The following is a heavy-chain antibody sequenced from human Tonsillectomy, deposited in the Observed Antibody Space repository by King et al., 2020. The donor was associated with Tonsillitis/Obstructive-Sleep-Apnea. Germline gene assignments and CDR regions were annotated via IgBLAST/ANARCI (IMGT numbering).Heavy chain of an antibody. D-gene: IGHD2-2*02. CDR3: ARASEYNLLYKDLGMDA. Sequence: VQLVESGGGVVQPGRSLRLSCAASGFTFRSYGMHWVRQAPGKGLEWVAVIWSDGRNKFYAESVKGRFTISRDNSKNTLYLQMNSLRGEDTALYYCARASEYNLLYKDLGMDAWGQGTAVTVSS. V-gene: IGHV3-33*01. CDR1: GFTFRSYG. CDR2: IWSDGRNK. J-gene: IGHJ6*02.